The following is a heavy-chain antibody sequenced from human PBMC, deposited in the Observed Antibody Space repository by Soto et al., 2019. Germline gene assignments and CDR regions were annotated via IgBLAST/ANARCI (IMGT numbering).Heavy chain of an antibody. D-gene: IGHD4-17*01. V-gene: IGHV3-53*01. CDR2: IYSGGST. Sequence: GGSLRLSCAASGFTVSSNYMSWVRQAPGKGLEWVSVIYSGGSTYYADSVKGRFTTSRDNSKNTLYLQMNSLRAEDTAVYYCARVTTPFWYFDLWGRGTLVTVSS. CDR3: ARVTTPFWYFDL. CDR1: GFTVSSNY. J-gene: IGHJ2*01.